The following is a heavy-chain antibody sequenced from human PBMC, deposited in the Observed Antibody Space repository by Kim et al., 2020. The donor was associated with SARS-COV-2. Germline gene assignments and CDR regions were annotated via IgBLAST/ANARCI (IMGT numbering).Heavy chain of an antibody. Sequence: GGSLRLSCAASGFTFSYHWLHWVRQAPGKGLVWVSRINSDGRITTYADSVKGRFTISRDNAKNTLYLEMHNLRVEDTAFYYYARVPHYDSSGYYFDYWG. CDR2: INSDGRIT. CDR1: GFTFSYHW. V-gene: IGHV3-74*01. CDR3: ARVPHYDSSGYYFDY. J-gene: IGHJ4*01. D-gene: IGHD3-22*01.